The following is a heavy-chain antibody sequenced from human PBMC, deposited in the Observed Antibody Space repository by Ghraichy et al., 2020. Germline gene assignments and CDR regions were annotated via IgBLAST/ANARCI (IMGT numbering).Heavy chain of an antibody. J-gene: IGHJ4*02. D-gene: IGHD4-17*01. CDR3: ARGGSYGDSINYFDY. CDR2: IKQDGSEK. Sequence: GESLNISCAASGFTFSSYWMSWVRQAPGKGLEWVANIKQDGSEKYYVDSVKGRFTISRDNAKNSLYLQMNSLRAEDTAVYYCARGGSYGDSINYFDYWGQGTLVTVSS. V-gene: IGHV3-7*01. CDR1: GFTFSSYW.